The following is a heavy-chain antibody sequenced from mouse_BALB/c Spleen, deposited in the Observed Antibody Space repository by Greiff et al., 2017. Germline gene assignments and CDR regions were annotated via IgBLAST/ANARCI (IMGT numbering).Heavy chain of an antibody. Sequence: QVQLKQPGAELVKPGASVKLSCKASGYTFTSYWMHWVKQRPGQGLEWIGEINPSNGRTNYNEKFKSKATLTVDKSSSTAYMQLSSLTSEDSAVYYGARGYYGYDWYFDVWGAGTTVTVSS. CDR2: INPSNGRT. J-gene: IGHJ1*01. CDR3: ARGYYGYDWYFDV. CDR1: GYTFTSYW. V-gene: IGHV1S81*02. D-gene: IGHD1-2*01.